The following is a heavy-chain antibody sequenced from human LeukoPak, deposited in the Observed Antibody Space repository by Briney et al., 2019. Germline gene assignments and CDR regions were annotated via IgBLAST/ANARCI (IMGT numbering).Heavy chain of an antibody. V-gene: IGHV3-20*04. Sequence: GGSLRLSCAASGFTFDDYGMSWVRQAPGKGLEWVSGINWNGGSTGCADSVKGRFTISRDNAKNSLYLQMNSLRAEDTALYYCASLGYCSGGSCYARRDYWGQGTLVTVSS. D-gene: IGHD2-15*01. J-gene: IGHJ4*02. CDR2: INWNGGST. CDR3: ASLGYCSGGSCYARRDY. CDR1: GFTFDDYG.